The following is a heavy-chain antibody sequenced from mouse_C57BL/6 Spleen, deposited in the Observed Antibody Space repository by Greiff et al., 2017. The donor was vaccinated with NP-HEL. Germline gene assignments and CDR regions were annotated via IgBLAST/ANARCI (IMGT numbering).Heavy chain of an antibody. CDR3: ARYDYDVYWYFDV. V-gene: IGHV5-6*01. CDR1: GFTFSSYG. D-gene: IGHD2-4*01. CDR2: ISSGGSYT. Sequence: EVMLVESGGNLVKPGGSLKLSCAASGFTFSSYGMSWVRQTPDKRLEWVATISSGGSYTYYPDSVKGRFTISRDNAKNTLYLQMSSLKSEDTAMYYCARYDYDVYWYFDVWGTGTTVTVSS. J-gene: IGHJ1*03.